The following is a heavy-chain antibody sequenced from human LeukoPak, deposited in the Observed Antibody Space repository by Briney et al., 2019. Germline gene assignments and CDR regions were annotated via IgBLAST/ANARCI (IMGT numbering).Heavy chain of an antibody. J-gene: IGHJ5*02. V-gene: IGHV4-39*07. CDR1: GGSISSGGYY. D-gene: IGHD2-2*01. Sequence: KSSETLSLTCTVSGGSISSGGYYWGWIRQPPGKGLERIGSIYYSGSTYYNPSLKSRVTISVDRSKNQFSLKLSSVTAADTAVYYCARAWVVVPAAEGGDNWFDPWGQGTLVTVSS. CDR2: IYYSGST. CDR3: ARAWVVVPAAEGGDNWFDP.